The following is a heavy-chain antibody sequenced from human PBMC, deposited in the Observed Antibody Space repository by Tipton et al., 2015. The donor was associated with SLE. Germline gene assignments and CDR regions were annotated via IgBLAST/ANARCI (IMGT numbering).Heavy chain of an antibody. V-gene: IGHV4-34*01. Sequence: TLSLTCAVYGGSFSGYYWSWIRQPPGKGLEWIGEINHSGGTTYNASLKSRVTMSVDTSKNQFSLKLTSVTAADTAVYYCVRVEGAYDQYYFDSWGQGTLVTVSS. CDR3: VRVEGAYDQYYFDS. J-gene: IGHJ4*02. D-gene: IGHD5-12*01. CDR1: GGSFSGYY. CDR2: INHSGGT.